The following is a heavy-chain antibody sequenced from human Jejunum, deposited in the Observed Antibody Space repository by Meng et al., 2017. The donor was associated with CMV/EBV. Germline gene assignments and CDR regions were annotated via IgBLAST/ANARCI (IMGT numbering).Heavy chain of an antibody. J-gene: IGHJ5*02. Sequence: VRQMPGKGREWMGIIYPGDSDTRYSTYFQGHVTISVDKYITTAYLQWSSLEASDTAMYYCSRHKKAPYCTSTSCYETFGWLDPWGQGTLVTVSS. D-gene: IGHD2-2*01. CDR2: IYPGDSDT. V-gene: IGHV5-51*01. CDR3: SRHKKAPYCTSTSCYETFGWLDP.